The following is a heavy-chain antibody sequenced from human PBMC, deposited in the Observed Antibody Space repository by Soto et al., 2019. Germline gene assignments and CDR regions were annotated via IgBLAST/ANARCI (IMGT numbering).Heavy chain of an antibody. CDR1: GYTFTSYG. Sequence: QVQLVQSGAEVKKPGASVKVSCKASGYTFTSYGISWVRQAPGQGLEWMGWISAYNGNTNYAQKLQGRVTMTTDTSTSTAYMELRSLRSDDTAVYYCVRVAFDYNNGVGWFDPWGQGTLVTVSS. CDR2: ISAYNGNT. J-gene: IGHJ5*02. V-gene: IGHV1-18*01. CDR3: VRVAFDYNNGVGWFDP. D-gene: IGHD4-4*01.